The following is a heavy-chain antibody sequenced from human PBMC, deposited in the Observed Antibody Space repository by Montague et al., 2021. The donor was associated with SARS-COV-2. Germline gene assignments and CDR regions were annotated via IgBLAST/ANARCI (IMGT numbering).Heavy chain of an antibody. Sequence: TLSLTCIVSGGSISSGGYYWSWIRQHPGKGLEWIGYIYYSGSTYYNPSLKSRLSTSLDTSKNHFSLRLSSVTAADTAVYYCARSESPSYSSSPFDYWGQGTLVTVSS. J-gene: IGHJ4*02. CDR2: IYYSGST. CDR3: ARSESPSYSSSPFDY. CDR1: GGSISSGGYY. D-gene: IGHD6-13*01. V-gene: IGHV4-31*03.